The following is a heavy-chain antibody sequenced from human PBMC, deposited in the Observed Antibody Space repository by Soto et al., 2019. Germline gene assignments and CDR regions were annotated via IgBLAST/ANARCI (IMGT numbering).Heavy chain of an antibody. CDR2: ISSSSSYI. D-gene: IGHD3-10*01. J-gene: IGHJ4*02. Sequence: GGSLRLSCAASGFTFSSYSMNWVRQAPGKGLEWVSSISSSSSYIYYADSVKGRFTISRDNAKNSLYLQMNSLRAEDTAVYYCARAPEGLLWFGELYYFDYWGQGTLVTVSS. V-gene: IGHV3-21*01. CDR3: ARAPEGLLWFGELYYFDY. CDR1: GFTFSSYS.